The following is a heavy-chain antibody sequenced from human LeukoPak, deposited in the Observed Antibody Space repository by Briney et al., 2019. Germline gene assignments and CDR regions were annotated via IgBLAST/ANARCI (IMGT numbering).Heavy chain of an antibody. V-gene: IGHV1-18*01. Sequence: ASVKVSYKASGYTFISYGINWMRQAPGQGLEWMGWISPYNGDTNYAQKFQGRVTMTTDTSTNTGYMELRSLTSDDTAVYYCARDRSYSSSWSDAFDMWGQGTMVTVSS. D-gene: IGHD6-13*01. J-gene: IGHJ3*02. CDR1: GYTFISYG. CDR2: ISPYNGDT. CDR3: ARDRSYSSSWSDAFDM.